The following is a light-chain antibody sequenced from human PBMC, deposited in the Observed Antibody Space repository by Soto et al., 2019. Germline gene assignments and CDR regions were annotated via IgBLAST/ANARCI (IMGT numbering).Light chain of an antibody. CDR3: QQYGSSPWT. Sequence: EIVMTQSPATLSVSPGERANLSCRASQSVISTLAWYQQKPGQAPRLLIYGASTRATGIPDRFSGSVSGTDFTLTISRLEPEDFAVYYCQQYGSSPWTFGQGTKVDIK. J-gene: IGKJ1*01. CDR1: QSVIST. CDR2: GAS. V-gene: IGKV3-20*01.